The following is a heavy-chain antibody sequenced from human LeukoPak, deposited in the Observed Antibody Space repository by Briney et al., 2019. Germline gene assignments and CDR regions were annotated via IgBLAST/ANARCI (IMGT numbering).Heavy chain of an antibody. Sequence: SETLSLTCTVSGDSISDFYWTWVRQTPGKGLEWIGFISSSGNSNYNPSLERGGSFLLETSKSQFSLSLKSVTAADTAVYYCARVFRGAVTSNWFDPWGQGILVTVSS. V-gene: IGHV4-59*01. CDR3: ARVFRGAVTSNWFDP. J-gene: IGHJ5*02. CDR1: GDSISDFY. D-gene: IGHD3-3*01. CDR2: ISSSGNS.